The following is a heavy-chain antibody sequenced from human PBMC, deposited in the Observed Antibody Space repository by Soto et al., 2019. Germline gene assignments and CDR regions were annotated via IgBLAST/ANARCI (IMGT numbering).Heavy chain of an antibody. J-gene: IGHJ4*02. CDR2: ISGSGGST. CDR3: ALFPGAAAGLDY. Sequence: XVSLLLSFAASGFTFSSYAMSWVRQAPGKGLEWVSAISGSGGSTYYADSVKGRFTISRDNSKNTLYLQMNSLRAEDTAVYYCALFPGAAAGLDYWGQGTLVTVSS. V-gene: IGHV3-23*01. D-gene: IGHD6-13*01. CDR1: GFTFSSYA.